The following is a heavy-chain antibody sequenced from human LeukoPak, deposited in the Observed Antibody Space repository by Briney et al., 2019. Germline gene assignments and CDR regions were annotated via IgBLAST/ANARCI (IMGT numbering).Heavy chain of an antibody. CDR1: GFTFSSYV. D-gene: IGHD1-1*01. J-gene: IGHJ4*02. CDR2: ISYDGSNQ. V-gene: IGHV3-30*04. Sequence: PGGSLRLSCAASGFTFSSYVMHWVRQAPGKGLEWVTVISYDGSNQYYADFVKGRFTISRDNSKNTLYLQMNSLRAEDTAVYYCAKSQLDLDYWGQGTLVTVSS. CDR3: AKSQLDLDY.